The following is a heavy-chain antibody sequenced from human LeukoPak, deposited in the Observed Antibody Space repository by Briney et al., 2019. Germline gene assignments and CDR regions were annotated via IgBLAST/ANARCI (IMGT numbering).Heavy chain of an antibody. Sequence: PGRSLRLSCAASGFTFSSYAMHWVRQAPGKGLEWVAVISYDGSNKYYADSVKGRFTISRDNSKNTLYLQMNSLRAEDTAVYYCAKVQGYRLLLVHYFDYWGQGTLVTVSS. D-gene: IGHD2-21*01. J-gene: IGHJ4*02. CDR1: GFTFSSYA. CDR3: AKVQGYRLLLVHYFDY. V-gene: IGHV3-30-3*01. CDR2: ISYDGSNK.